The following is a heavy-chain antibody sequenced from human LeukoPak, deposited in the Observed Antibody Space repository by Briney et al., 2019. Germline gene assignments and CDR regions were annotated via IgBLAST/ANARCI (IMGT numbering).Heavy chain of an antibody. V-gene: IGHV1-2*02. D-gene: IGHD3-10*01. Sequence: ASVKVSCKASGYTFTGYYMHWVRQAPGQGLEWMGWINPNSGGTNYAQKFQGRVTMTRDTSISTAYMELSRPRSDDTAVYYCARGGYYYGSGSGAFDIWGQGTMVTVSS. CDR2: INPNSGGT. CDR3: ARGGYYYGSGSGAFDI. CDR1: GYTFTGYY. J-gene: IGHJ3*02.